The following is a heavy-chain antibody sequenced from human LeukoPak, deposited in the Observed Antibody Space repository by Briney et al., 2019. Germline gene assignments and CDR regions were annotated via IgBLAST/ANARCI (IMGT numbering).Heavy chain of an antibody. CDR3: AKELSRRGWYHFDY. CDR1: GFTFSSYG. D-gene: IGHD6-19*01. J-gene: IGHJ4*02. V-gene: IGHV3-30*02. Sequence: AGGSLRLSCAASGFTFSSYGMHWVRQAPGKGLEWVAFIRYDGSNKYYEDSVKGRFTISRGNSKNTLYLQMNSLRAEDTAVYYCAKELSRRGWYHFDYWGQGTLVTVSS. CDR2: IRYDGSNK.